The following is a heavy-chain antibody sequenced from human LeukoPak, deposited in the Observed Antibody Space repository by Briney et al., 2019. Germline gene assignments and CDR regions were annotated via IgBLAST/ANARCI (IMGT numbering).Heavy chain of an antibody. J-gene: IGHJ4*02. V-gene: IGHV2-5*01. CDR1: GGSISSYYW. Sequence: TLSLTCTVSGGSISSYYWSWIRQPPGKALEWLALIYWNDDKRYSPSLKSRLTITKDTSKNQVVLTMTNMDPVDTATYYCAHSDDFWSGYPYFDYWGQGTLVTVSS. D-gene: IGHD3-3*01. CDR3: AHSDDFWSGYPYFDY. CDR2: IYWNDDK.